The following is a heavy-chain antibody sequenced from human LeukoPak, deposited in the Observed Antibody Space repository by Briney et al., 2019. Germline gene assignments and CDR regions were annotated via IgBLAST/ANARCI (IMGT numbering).Heavy chain of an antibody. V-gene: IGHV3-21*01. J-gene: IGHJ4*02. D-gene: IGHD3-16*01. Sequence: GGSLRLSCAASGFTFRSYSMNWVRQAPGKGLEWVSPISSSSTYIYYADSVKGRFTISRDNAENSVYLQMDSLRGDDTAVYYCARDLSLGAPGGFDYWGQGTLVTVSS. CDR1: GFTFRSYS. CDR3: ARDLSLGAPGGFDY. CDR2: ISSSSTYI.